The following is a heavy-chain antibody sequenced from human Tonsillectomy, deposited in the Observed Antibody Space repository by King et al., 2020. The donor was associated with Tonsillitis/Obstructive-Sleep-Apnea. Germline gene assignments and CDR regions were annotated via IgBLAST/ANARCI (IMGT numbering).Heavy chain of an antibody. J-gene: IGHJ3*02. Sequence: VQLVESGGGLVQPGRSLRLSCAASGITYDNYAMYWVRQAPGKGLEWVSGISWNSGSKDYADSVKGRFTISRDNAKNSLYLQMNSLRAEDTALYYCAKDLIIEKSGTPAEAFDIWGQGTMVTVSS. CDR1: GITYDNYA. D-gene: IGHD2-2*01. V-gene: IGHV3-9*01. CDR3: AKDLIIEKSGTPAEAFDI. CDR2: ISWNSGSK.